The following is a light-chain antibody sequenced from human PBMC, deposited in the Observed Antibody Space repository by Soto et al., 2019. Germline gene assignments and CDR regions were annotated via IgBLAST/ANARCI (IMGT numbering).Light chain of an antibody. CDR3: QQYNHWPLT. CDR2: GAS. Sequence: EIVMTQSPATLSVSPGERATLSCRASESVSRDLGWYQQEPGQAPRLLIYGASTRATGIPDRFSGSGSGTDFTLTISSLQSEDFVFYYCQQYNHWPLTFGGGTKVEVK. CDR1: ESVSRD. J-gene: IGKJ4*01. V-gene: IGKV3-15*01.